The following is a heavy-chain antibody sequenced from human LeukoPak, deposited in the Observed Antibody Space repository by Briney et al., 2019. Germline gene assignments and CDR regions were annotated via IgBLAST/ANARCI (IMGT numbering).Heavy chain of an antibody. CDR1: GGSISSSSYY. CDR3: VRRDHSSSFGY. Sequence: SETLSLTCTVSGGSISSSSYYWGWIRQPPGKGLEWIGSIYYSGSTYYNPSLKSRVTISVDTSKNQFSLKLSSVTAADTAVYYCVRRDHSSSFGYWGQGTLVTVSS. V-gene: IGHV4-39*01. CDR2: IYYSGST. J-gene: IGHJ4*02. D-gene: IGHD6-13*01.